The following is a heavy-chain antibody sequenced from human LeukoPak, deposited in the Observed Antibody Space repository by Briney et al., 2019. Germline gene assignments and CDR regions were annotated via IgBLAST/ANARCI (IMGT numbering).Heavy chain of an antibody. D-gene: IGHD6-19*01. V-gene: IGHV3-48*03. CDR1: GFTFSTYE. CDR2: ITDSGRTI. CDR3: AKVPSRAGDYYYYYMDV. J-gene: IGHJ6*03. Sequence: GGSLRLSCAASGFTFSTYEMNWVRQAPGKGLEWVSYITDSGRTIYYADSVKGRFTISRDNSKNTLYLQMNSLRAEDTAVYYCAKVPSRAGDYYYYYMDVWGKGTTVTISS.